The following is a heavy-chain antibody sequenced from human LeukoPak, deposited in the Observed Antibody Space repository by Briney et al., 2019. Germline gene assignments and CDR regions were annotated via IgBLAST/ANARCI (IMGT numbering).Heavy chain of an antibody. D-gene: IGHD3-10*01. V-gene: IGHV3-21*06. CDR1: GFTFSSYN. CDR3: ARGQIMVRGTIDY. Sequence: GGSLRLSCAAPGFTFSSYNMNWVRQAPGKGLEWVSLISSSSSYIYFADSVKGRCTISRDNAKNSLYLQMHSLRAEDTAVYYCARGQIMVRGTIDYWGQGTLVTVSS. CDR2: ISSSSSYI. J-gene: IGHJ4*02.